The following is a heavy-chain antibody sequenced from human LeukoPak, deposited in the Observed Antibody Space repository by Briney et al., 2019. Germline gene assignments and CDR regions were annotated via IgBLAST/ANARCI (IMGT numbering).Heavy chain of an antibody. D-gene: IGHD4-17*01. CDR2: INPNSGGT. Sequence: ASVKVSCKASGYTFTAYYMHWVRQAPEQGREWMGWINPNSGGTKYAQKFQGRVTMTRDTSISTAYIELSSLRSDYTAVYYCARERWVTTDFWGQGTLVTVP. J-gene: IGHJ4*02. CDR1: GYTFTAYY. V-gene: IGHV1-2*02. CDR3: ARERWVTTDF.